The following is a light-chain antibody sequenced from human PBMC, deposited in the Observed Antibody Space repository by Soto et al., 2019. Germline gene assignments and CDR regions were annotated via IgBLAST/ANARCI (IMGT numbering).Light chain of an antibody. V-gene: IGLV2-23*01. CDR1: SSDAGSYNF. Sequence: QSALTQPASVSGSPGQSITISCTGTSSDAGSYNFVSWYQQYPGKAPKVMIYEDSNRPSGVSNRFSGSKSGNTASLTISGLQAEDEADYYCCSYASSGTYWVFGGGTKLTVL. CDR2: EDS. J-gene: IGLJ3*02. CDR3: CSYASSGTYWV.